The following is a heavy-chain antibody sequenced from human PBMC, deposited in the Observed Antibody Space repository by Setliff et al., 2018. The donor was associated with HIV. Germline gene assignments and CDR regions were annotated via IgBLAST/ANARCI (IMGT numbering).Heavy chain of an antibody. J-gene: IGHJ3*02. CDR3: ARDHYAFDI. Sequence: GGSLRLSCAASGFAFSSHQMSWVRQAPGKGLEWVAKIRQDGTDKYYVDSVKGRFTISRDNAKNSLYLQMNSLRAEDTAVYYCARDHYAFDIWGQGTMVTVSS. V-gene: IGHV3-7*01. CDR1: GFAFSSHQ. CDR2: IRQDGTDK.